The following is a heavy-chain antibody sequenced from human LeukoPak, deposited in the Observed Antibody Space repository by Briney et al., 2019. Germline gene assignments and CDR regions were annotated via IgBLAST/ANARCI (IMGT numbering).Heavy chain of an antibody. D-gene: IGHD3-10*02. CDR2: INHSGDT. J-gene: IGHJ4*02. CDR1: GGSFSGFY. V-gene: IGHV4-34*01. Sequence: SETLSLTCAVYGGSFSGFYWSWIRQSPGKGLEWIGEINHSGDTNYNPSLKSRVTISVDTSKNQFSLKLSSVTAADTAVYYCARHAPLYGRKMPFDYWGQGTLVTVSS. CDR3: ARHAPLYGRKMPFDY.